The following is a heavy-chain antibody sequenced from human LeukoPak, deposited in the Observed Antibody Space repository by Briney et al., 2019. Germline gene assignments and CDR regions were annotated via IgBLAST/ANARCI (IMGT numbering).Heavy chain of an antibody. CDR3: ARDSGSYSSD. Sequence: GGSLRLSXAASGFTFSSYEMNWVRQAPGKGLEWVSYISSSGSTIYYADSVKGRFTISRDNAKNSLYLQMNSLRAEDTAVYYCARDSGSYSSDWGQGTLVTVSS. J-gene: IGHJ4*02. V-gene: IGHV3-48*03. CDR1: GFTFSSYE. CDR2: ISSSGSTI. D-gene: IGHD1-26*01.